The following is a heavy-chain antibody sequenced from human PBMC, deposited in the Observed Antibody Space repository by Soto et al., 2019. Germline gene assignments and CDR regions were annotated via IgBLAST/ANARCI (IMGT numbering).Heavy chain of an antibody. J-gene: IGHJ5*02. CDR1: GYTFTGYY. CDR3: ARDRGYYDSSGYYTNWFDP. D-gene: IGHD3-22*01. CDR2: INPNSGGT. V-gene: IGHV1-2*02. Sequence: VSCKASGYTFTGYYMHWVRQAPGQGLEWMGWINPNSGGTSYAQKFQGRVTMTRDTSISTAYMELSRLRSDDTAVYYCARDRGYYDSSGYYTNWFDPWGQGTLVTVSS.